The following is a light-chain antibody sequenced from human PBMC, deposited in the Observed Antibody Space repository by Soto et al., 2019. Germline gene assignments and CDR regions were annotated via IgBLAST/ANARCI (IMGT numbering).Light chain of an antibody. CDR2: SND. V-gene: IGLV1-44*01. CDR1: SSNIGGNT. J-gene: IGLJ1*01. Sequence: QSVLTQPPSASGAPGQRVTIYCSGSSSNIGGNTVNWFQQLPGTAPKLLIYSNDQRPSGVPDRFSGSKSGTSASLAISGLQSEDEADYYCAAWDNSLNGYVFGTGTNLTVL. CDR3: AAWDNSLNGYV.